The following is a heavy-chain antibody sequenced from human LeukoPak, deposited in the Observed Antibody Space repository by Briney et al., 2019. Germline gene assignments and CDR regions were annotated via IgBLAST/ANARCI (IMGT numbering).Heavy chain of an antibody. V-gene: IGHV3-23*01. CDR3: AKDRYSGSWSFDY. Sequence: PGGSLRLSCAASGFAFSSYAMSWVRQAPGKGLEWVSAISGSGGSTYYADSVKGRFTISRDNSKNTLYLQMNSLRAADTAVYYCAKDRYSGSWSFDYWGQGTLVTVSS. D-gene: IGHD6-13*01. CDR2: ISGSGGST. CDR1: GFAFSSYA. J-gene: IGHJ4*02.